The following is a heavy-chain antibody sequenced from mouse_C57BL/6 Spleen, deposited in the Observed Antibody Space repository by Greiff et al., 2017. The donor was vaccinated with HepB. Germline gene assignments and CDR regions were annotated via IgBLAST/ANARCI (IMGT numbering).Heavy chain of an antibody. Sequence: QVHVKQSGTELVKPGASVKLSCKASGYTFTSYWMHWVKQRPGQGLEWIGNINPSNGGTNYNEKFKSKATLTVDKSSSTAYMQLSSLTSEDSAVYYCARERTGGFAYWGQGTLVTVSA. CDR1: GYTFTSYW. CDR2: INPSNGGT. J-gene: IGHJ3*01. D-gene: IGHD3-3*01. CDR3: ARERTGGFAY. V-gene: IGHV1-53*01.